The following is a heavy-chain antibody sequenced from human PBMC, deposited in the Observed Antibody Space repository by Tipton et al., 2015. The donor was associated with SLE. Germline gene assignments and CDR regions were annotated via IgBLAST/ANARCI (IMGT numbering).Heavy chain of an antibody. D-gene: IGHD6-13*01. CDR1: GGSISSHY. CDR3: ARMSSGWSVGAFDI. V-gene: IGHV4-59*11. CDR2: IYYSGST. Sequence: LRLSCTVSGGSISSHYWSWIRQPPGKGLEWIGYIYYSGSTKYNPSLKSRVTISVDTSKNQFSLKLSSVTAADTAVYYCARMSSGWSVGAFDIWGQGKMVTVSS. J-gene: IGHJ3*02.